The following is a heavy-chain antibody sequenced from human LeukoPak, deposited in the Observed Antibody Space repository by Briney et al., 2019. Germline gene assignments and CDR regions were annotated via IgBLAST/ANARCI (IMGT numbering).Heavy chain of an antibody. D-gene: IGHD2-2*02. CDR3: ARDAQLQYERWFDP. V-gene: IGHV4-30-4*08. J-gene: IGHJ5*02. CDR2: IYYSRST. Sequence: SETLSLTCTVSGGSISSGDYYWSWIRQPPGKGLEWIGYIYYSRSTYYNPSLKSRVTISVDTSKNQFSLKLSSVTAADTAVHYCARDAQLQYERWFDPWGQGTLVTVSS. CDR1: GGSISSGDYY.